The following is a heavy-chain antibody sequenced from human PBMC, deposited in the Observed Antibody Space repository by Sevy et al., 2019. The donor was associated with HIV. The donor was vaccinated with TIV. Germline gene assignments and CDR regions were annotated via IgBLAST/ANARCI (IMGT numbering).Heavy chain of an antibody. CDR1: GYTLTKLS. D-gene: IGHD2-15*01. CDR2: FDPQDVKT. J-gene: IGHJ5*02. Sequence: ASVKVSCKVSGYTLTKLSIDWVRQAPGKALEWMGEFDPQDVKTISSQRFQVRLTMTVDTSTDTAYMELSSLTSEDTAVYYCATVGLRYFSGSSSYQGDWFDPWGQGTLVTVSS. V-gene: IGHV1-24*01. CDR3: ATVGLRYFSGSSSYQGDWFDP.